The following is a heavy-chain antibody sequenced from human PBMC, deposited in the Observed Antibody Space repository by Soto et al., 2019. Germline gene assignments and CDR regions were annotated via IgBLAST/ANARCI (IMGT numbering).Heavy chain of an antibody. CDR2: IWYDGSNK. CDR1: GFTFSSYG. J-gene: IGHJ6*02. V-gene: IGHV3-33*01. CDR3: ARDQSPSSGWSDGVDYYYYGMDV. D-gene: IGHD6-19*01. Sequence: GGSLRLSCAASGFTFSSYGMHWVRQAPGKGLEWVAVIWYDGSNKYYADSVKGRFTISRDNSKNTLYLQMNSLRAEDTAVYYCARDQSPSSGWSDGVDYYYYGMDVWGQGTTVTVSS.